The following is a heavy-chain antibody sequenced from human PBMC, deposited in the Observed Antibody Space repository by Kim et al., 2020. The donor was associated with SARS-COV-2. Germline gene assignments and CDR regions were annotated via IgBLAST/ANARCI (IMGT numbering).Heavy chain of an antibody. CDR1: GFSLSTSGMC. V-gene: IGHV2-70*11. D-gene: IGHD4-17*01. CDR3: ARDYGGNSYYYYGMDV. CDR2: IDWDDEK. J-gene: IGHJ6*02. Sequence: SGPTLVNPTQTLTLTCTFSGFSLSTSGMCVSWIRQPPGKALEWLARIDWDDEKYYSTSLKTRLTISKDTSKNQVVLTMTNMDPVDTATYYCARDYGGNSYYYYGMDVWGQGTTVTVSS.